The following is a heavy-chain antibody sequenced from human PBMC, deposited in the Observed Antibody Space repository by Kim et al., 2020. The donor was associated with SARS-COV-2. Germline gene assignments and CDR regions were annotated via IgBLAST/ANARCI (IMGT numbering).Heavy chain of an antibody. V-gene: IGHV3-33*05. Sequence: GGSLRLSCAASGFTFSSYGMHWVRQAPGKGLEWVAVISYDGSNKYYADSVKGRFTISRDNSKNTLYLQMNSLRAEDTAVYYCARDMGSYGALYDYYGMDVWGQGTTVTVSS. CDR2: ISYDGSNK. CDR3: ARDMGSYGALYDYYGMDV. D-gene: IGHD1-26*01. J-gene: IGHJ6*02. CDR1: GFTFSSYG.